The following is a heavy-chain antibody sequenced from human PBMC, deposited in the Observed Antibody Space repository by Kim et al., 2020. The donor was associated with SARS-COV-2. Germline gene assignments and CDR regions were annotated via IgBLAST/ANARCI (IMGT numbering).Heavy chain of an antibody. V-gene: IGHV1-18*01. CDR2: ISAYNGNT. CDR3: ARDGEVAWGVVVNGSAFDI. J-gene: IGHJ3*02. CDR1: GYTFTSYG. Sequence: ASVKVSCKASGYTFTSYGISWVRQAPGQGLEWMGWISAYNGNTNYAQKLQGRVTMTTDTSTSTAYMELRSLRSDDTAVYYCARDGEVAWGVVVNGSAFDIWGQWTMVTVSS. D-gene: IGHD2-21*01.